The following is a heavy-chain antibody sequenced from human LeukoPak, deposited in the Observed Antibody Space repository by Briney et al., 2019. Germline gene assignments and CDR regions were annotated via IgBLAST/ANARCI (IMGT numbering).Heavy chain of an antibody. J-gene: IGHJ4*02. CDR1: GFTFSSYA. Sequence: PGGSLRLSCAASGFTFSSYAMSWVRQAPGKGLEWVSAISGSGGSTYYADSVKGRFTISRDNSKNTLYLQMNSLRAEDTAVYYCAKDFKAIVVVITRKKSNFDYWGQGTLVTVSS. D-gene: IGHD3-22*01. V-gene: IGHV3-23*01. CDR2: ISGSGGST. CDR3: AKDFKAIVVVITRKKSNFDY.